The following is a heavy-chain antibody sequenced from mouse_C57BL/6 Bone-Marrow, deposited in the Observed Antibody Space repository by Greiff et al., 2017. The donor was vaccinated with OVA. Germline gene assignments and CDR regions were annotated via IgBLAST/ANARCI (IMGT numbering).Heavy chain of an antibody. CDR1: GYAFTNYL. J-gene: IGHJ3*01. CDR2: INPGSGGT. Sequence: QVQLQQSGAELVRPGTSVKVSCKASGYAFTNYLIEWVKQRPGQGLEWIGVINPGSGGTNYNEKFKGKATLTADKSSSTAYMQLSSLTSEDAAVYFCARNYYGSSYGGFAYWGQGTLVTGSA. D-gene: IGHD1-1*01. CDR3: ARNYYGSSYGGFAY. V-gene: IGHV1-54*01.